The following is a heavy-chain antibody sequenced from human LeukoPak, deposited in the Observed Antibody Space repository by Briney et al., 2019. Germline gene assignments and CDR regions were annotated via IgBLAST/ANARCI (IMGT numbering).Heavy chain of an antibody. D-gene: IGHD6-13*01. V-gene: IGHV3-30*01. Sequence: GRSPRLSCAASGFTFSSYAMHSVRHAPGKGLEWVAVISYDGRNKYYADSVKGRFTISRDNSKNTLYLQMNSLRAEDTAVYYCATLIAAPTFDYWGQGTLVTVSS. CDR3: ATLIAAPTFDY. CDR1: GFTFSSYA. CDR2: ISYDGRNK. J-gene: IGHJ4*02.